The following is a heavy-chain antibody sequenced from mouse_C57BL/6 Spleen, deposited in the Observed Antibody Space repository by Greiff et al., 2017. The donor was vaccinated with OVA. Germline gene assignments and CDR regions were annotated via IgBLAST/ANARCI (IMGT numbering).Heavy chain of an antibody. D-gene: IGHD1-1*01. CDR1: GYSFTGYY. CDR2: INPSTGGT. Sequence: VQLQQSGPELVKPGASVKISCKASGYSFTGYYMSWVKQSPEKSLEWIGEINPSTGGTTYNQKFKAKATLTVDKSSSTAYMQLKSLTSEDSAVYYCARPRSSAWYFDVWGTGTTVTVSS. J-gene: IGHJ1*03. V-gene: IGHV1-42*01. CDR3: ARPRSSAWYFDV.